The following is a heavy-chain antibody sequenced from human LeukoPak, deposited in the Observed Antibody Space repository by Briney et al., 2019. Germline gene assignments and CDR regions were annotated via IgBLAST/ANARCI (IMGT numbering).Heavy chain of an antibody. CDR1: GFTFSSYS. D-gene: IGHD3-3*01. V-gene: IGHV3-48*04. CDR2: ISSSSSTI. Sequence: PGGSLRLSCAASGFTFSSYSMNWVRQAPGKGLEWVSYISSSSSTIYYADSVKGRFTISRVNAKNSLYLQMNSLRAEDTAVYYCARDGLGHRILYYYDFWSGQERNAFDIWGQGTMVTVSS. J-gene: IGHJ3*02. CDR3: ARDGLGHRILYYYDFWSGQERNAFDI.